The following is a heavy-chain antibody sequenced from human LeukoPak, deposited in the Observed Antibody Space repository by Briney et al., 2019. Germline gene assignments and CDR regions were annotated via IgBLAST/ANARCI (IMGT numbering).Heavy chain of an antibody. J-gene: IGHJ6*02. CDR3: ARELWFGTNRPKMDV. CDR2: ISSSSSTI. CDR1: GFTYSSYR. D-gene: IGHD3-10*01. V-gene: IGHV3-48*04. Sequence: GSLLLSCAASGFTYSSYRMNWGRQGPGKGLDGGSYISSSSSTINYADSVKGRFTISRDNAKNSLYLQMTSLRAEDTAVYYCARELWFGTNRPKMDVWGQGTTVTVSS.